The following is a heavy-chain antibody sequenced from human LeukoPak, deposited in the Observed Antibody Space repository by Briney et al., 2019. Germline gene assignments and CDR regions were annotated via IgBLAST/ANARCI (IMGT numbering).Heavy chain of an antibody. CDR2: ISAYNGNT. V-gene: IGHV1-18*01. Sequence: ASVKVSCKASGCTFTSYGISWVRQAPGQGLEWMGWISAYNGNTNYAQKLQGRVTMTTDTSTSTAYMELRSLRSDDTAVYYCARVMDGTTLDDYWGQGTLVTVSS. J-gene: IGHJ4*02. D-gene: IGHD4-17*01. CDR1: GCTFTSYG. CDR3: ARVMDGTTLDDY.